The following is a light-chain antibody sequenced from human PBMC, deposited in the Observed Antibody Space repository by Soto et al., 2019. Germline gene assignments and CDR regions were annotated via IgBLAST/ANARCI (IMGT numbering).Light chain of an antibody. CDR2: EGN. J-gene: IGLJ3*02. Sequence: QSALTQPASVSGSPGQSITISCTGTSSDVGSYNLVSWYQQHPGXAXXXXISEGNKXPXGXSXXXXGSXXXXXXXXXXXGLQAEDEADYYCCSFATSGTWVFGGGTKLTVL. CDR3: CSFATSGTWV. V-gene: IGLV2-23*01. CDR1: SSDVGSYNL.